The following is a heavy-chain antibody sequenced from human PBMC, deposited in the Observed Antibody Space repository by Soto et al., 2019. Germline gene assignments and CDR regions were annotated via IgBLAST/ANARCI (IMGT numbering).Heavy chain of an antibody. CDR1: GFFISSGNY. CDR2: IFHGGNT. J-gene: IGHJ3*01. Sequence: SETLSLTCAVSGFFISSGNYWGWIRKPPGKGLEWIGSIFHGGNTYYNPSLKTRVTISVDMSKNQFSLKLNSVTAADTAVYCCGCARWYDAFDVWGQGTVVTVSS. V-gene: IGHV4-38-2*01. CDR3: GCARWYDAFDV. D-gene: IGHD2-15*01.